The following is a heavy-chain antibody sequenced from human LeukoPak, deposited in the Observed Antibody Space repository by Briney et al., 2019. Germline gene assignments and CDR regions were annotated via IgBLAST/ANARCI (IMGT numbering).Heavy chain of an antibody. D-gene: IGHD3-22*01. V-gene: IGHV1-69*13. CDR2: IIPIFGTA. J-gene: IGHJ5*02. CDR3: ARRGDYYDSSGHENWFDP. CDR1: GGTFSSYA. Sequence: ASVKVSRKASGGTFSSYAISWVRQGPGQGLERMGGIIPIFGTANYAQKFQGRVTITADESTSTAYMELSSLRSEDTAVYYCARRGDYYDSSGHENWFDPWGQGTLVTVSS.